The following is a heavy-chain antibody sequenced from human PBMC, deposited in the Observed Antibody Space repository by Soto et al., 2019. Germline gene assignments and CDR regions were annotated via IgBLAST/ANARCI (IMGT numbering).Heavy chain of an antibody. CDR1: GFTFSDYY. V-gene: IGHV3-11*01. CDR3: AGQYSSSSVEF. D-gene: IGHD6-6*01. CDR2: ISSGVITI. J-gene: IGHJ4*02. Sequence: GGSLRLSCAASGFTFSDYYMNWIRQAPGKGLEWVSYISSGVITIYYADSVKGRFTISRDNAKNSLYLQMNSLRAEDTAVYYCAGQYSSSSVEFWGQGTLVTVSS.